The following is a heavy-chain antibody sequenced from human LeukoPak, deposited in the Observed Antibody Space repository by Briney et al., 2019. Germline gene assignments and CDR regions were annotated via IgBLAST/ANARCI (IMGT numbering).Heavy chain of an antibody. CDR2: ISSSSSYI. CDR3: ARGASGSVDY. CDR1: GFTFSSYE. D-gene: IGHD1-26*01. V-gene: IGHV3-21*05. Sequence: PGGSLRLSCAASGFTFSSYEMNWVRQAPGKGLEWVSYISSSSSYIYYADSVKGRFTISRDNAKNSLYLQMNSLRAEDTAVYYCARGASGSVDYWGQGTLVTVSS. J-gene: IGHJ4*02.